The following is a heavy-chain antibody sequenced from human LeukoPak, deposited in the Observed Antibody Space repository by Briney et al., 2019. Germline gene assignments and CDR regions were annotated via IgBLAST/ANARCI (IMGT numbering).Heavy chain of an antibody. V-gene: IGHV3-30*04. CDR1: GFTFSSYA. J-gene: IGHJ6*04. D-gene: IGHD6-19*01. Sequence: GGSLRLSCAASGFTFSSYAMHWVRQAPGKGLEWVAVISYDGSNKYYADSVKGRFTISRDNSKNTLYLQMNSLRAEDTAVYYCARVPPYSRGFLNGMDVWGKGTTVTVSS. CDR3: ARVPPYSRGFLNGMDV. CDR2: ISYDGSNK.